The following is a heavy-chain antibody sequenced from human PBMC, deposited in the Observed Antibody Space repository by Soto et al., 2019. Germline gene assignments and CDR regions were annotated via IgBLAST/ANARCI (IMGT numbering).Heavy chain of an antibody. CDR2: ISSSSSTI. D-gene: IGHD6-13*01. Sequence: GGSLRLSCAASGFTFSIYSMNWVRQAPGKGLEWVSYISSSSSTIHYADSVKGRFTISRDNAKNSLYLQMNSLRADDTAVYYCARDEGSSSWLDFWGQGTLVTVSS. CDR1: GFTFSIYS. V-gene: IGHV3-48*01. J-gene: IGHJ4*02. CDR3: ARDEGSSSWLDF.